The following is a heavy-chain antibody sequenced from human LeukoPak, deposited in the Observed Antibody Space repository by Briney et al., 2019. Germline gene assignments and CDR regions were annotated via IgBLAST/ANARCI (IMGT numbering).Heavy chain of an antibody. J-gene: IGHJ4*02. D-gene: IGHD5-18*01. Sequence: GSLRLSCAASGFTFNTYWMSWVRQAPGKGLVWVSRINRDGSSTSYADSVKGRFTISRDNAKNTLYLQMNSLRAEDTAVYYCARGGGYSYGSFDYWGQGTLVTVSS. CDR2: INRDGSST. CDR3: ARGGGYSYGSFDY. CDR1: GFTFNTYW. V-gene: IGHV3-74*01.